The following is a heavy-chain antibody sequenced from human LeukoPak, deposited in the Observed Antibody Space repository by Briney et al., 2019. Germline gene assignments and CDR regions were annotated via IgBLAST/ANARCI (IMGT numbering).Heavy chain of an antibody. CDR1: GGTFSSYA. CDR2: IIPIFGTA. V-gene: IGHV1-69*13. Sequence: GASVKVSCKASGGTFSSYAISWVRQAPGQGLEWMGGIIPIFGTANYAQKFQGRVTITADESTSTAYMELSSLRSEDTAVYYCARVYYDFWSGRYNWFDPWGQGTLATVSS. CDR3: ARVYYDFWSGRYNWFDP. J-gene: IGHJ5*02. D-gene: IGHD3-3*01.